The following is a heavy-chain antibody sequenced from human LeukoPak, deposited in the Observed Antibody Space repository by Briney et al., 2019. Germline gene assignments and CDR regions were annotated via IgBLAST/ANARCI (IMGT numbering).Heavy chain of an antibody. J-gene: IGHJ4*02. CDR1: GFTFSSYA. CDR3: TRVGCSSSNCNGHFDY. D-gene: IGHD2-2*01. Sequence: QPGGSLRLSCAASGFTFSSYAMSWVRQAPGKGLEWVGFIRSKAYGGTTEYAASVKGRFTISRDDSKTIAYLQMNSLTIEDTAVYYCTRVGCSSSNCNGHFDYWGQGTLVTVSS. V-gene: IGHV3-49*04. CDR2: IRSKAYGGTT.